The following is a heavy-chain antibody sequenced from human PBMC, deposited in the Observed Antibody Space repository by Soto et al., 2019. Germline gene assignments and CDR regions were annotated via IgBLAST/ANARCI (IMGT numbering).Heavy chain of an antibody. Sequence: SETLSLTCSVSGGSISSGYNWCWLRQRPGKGLEWLGSIYYSGSTYYNQSLKSRLSMSVTTSTGTFSLRLSSVTAADTAMYYCSNFDKWKNPKVWYYHYIDDWGPGTLVTVSS. V-gene: IGHV4-31*03. CDR1: GGSISSGYN. J-gene: IGHJ4*02. CDR3: SNFDKWKNPKVWYYHYIDD. CDR2: IYYSGST. D-gene: IGHD1-20*01.